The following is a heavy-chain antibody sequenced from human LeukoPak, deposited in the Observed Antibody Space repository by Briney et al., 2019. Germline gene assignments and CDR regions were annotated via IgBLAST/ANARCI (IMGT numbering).Heavy chain of an antibody. CDR2: ISSSTSYI. D-gene: IGHD3-22*01. V-gene: IGHV3-21*01. CDR1: GFTFSSYS. CDR3: ARDSNYYDSSGYYYGSAFDI. J-gene: IGHJ3*02. Sequence: RPGGSLRLSCAASGFTFSSYSMNWVRQAPGKGLEWVASISSSTSYIYYADSLKGRFTISRDNAKNSLYLQMNSLRAEDTAVYYCARDSNYYDSSGYYYGSAFDIWGQGTMVTVSS.